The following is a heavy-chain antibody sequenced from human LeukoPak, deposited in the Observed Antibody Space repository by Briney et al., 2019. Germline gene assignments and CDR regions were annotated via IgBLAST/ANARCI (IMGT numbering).Heavy chain of an antibody. J-gene: IGHJ4*02. CDR3: ARAGTTVTTHGVIDY. CDR2: IYYSGST. CDR1: GGSFSGYY. V-gene: IGHV4-34*09. Sequence: SETLSLTCAVYGGSFSGYYWSWIRQPPGKGLEWIGYIYYSGSTYYNPSLKSRVTISVDTSKNQFSLKLSSVTAADTAVYYCARAGTTVTTHGVIDYWGQGTLVAVSS. D-gene: IGHD4-17*01.